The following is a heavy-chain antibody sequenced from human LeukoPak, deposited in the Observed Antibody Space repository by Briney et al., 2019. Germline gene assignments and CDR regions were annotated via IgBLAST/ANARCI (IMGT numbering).Heavy chain of an antibody. CDR2: ISSSSSSI. J-gene: IGHJ4*02. V-gene: IGHV3-21*01. CDR1: GFAFGSEA. CDR3: ARDVSSSWYSFDY. D-gene: IGHD6-13*01. Sequence: GGSLRLSCAVSGFAFGSEAMSWVRQAPGKGLEWVSSISSSSSSIYYADSVKGRFTISRDNAKNSLYLQMNSLRAEDTAVYYCARDVSSSWYSFDYWGQGTLVTVSS.